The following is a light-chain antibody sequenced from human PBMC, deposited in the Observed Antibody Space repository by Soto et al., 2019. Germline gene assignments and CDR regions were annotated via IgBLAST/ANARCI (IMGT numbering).Light chain of an antibody. CDR1: QMIARW. J-gene: IGKJ2*01. CDR3: LQYNTFPHT. V-gene: IGKV1-5*01. CDR2: DAT. Sequence: IQMTQSPSTLSASVGDTVTLTCRSSQMIARWLAWYQQKPGTAPRLIIYDATSLQSGVPSSFSASASGTDFTLTISSLHPDDFATYYCLQYNTFPHTFGQGTKLEI.